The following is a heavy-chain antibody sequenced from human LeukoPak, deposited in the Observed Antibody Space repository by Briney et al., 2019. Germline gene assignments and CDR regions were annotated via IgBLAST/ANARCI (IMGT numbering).Heavy chain of an antibody. J-gene: IGHJ3*02. CDR2: ISSSSSTI. V-gene: IGHV3-48*01. D-gene: IGHD3-10*01. CDR1: GFTFSSYS. Sequence: GGSLRLSCAASGFTFSSYSMNWVRQAPGRGVEGVSYISSSSSTIYYAASVKGRFTISRDNAKNSLYLQMNSLRAEDTAVYYCARVRVTMVRGAKLFDAFDIWGQGTMVTVSS. CDR3: ARVRVTMVRGAKLFDAFDI.